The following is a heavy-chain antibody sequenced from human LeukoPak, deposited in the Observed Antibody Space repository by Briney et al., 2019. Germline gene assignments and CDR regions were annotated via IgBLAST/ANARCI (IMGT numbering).Heavy chain of an antibody. D-gene: IGHD2-15*01. CDR2: ISAYNGNT. CDR1: GYTFTSYG. J-gene: IGHJ4*02. V-gene: IGHV1-18*01. Sequence: ASVKVPCKASGYTFTSYGISWVRQAPGQGLEWMGRISAYNGNTNYAQKLQGRVTMTTDTSTSTAYMELRSLRSDDTAAYYCARVAVVAAPDYWGQGTLVTVSS. CDR3: ARVAVVAAPDY.